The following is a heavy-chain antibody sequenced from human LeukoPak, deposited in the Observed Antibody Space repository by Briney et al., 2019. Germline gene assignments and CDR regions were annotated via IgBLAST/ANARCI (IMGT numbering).Heavy chain of an antibody. D-gene: IGHD3-22*01. CDR1: GFTFSSYE. Sequence: GGSLRLSCAASGFTFSSYEMNWVRQAPGKGLEWVSYISSSGSTIYYADSVKGRFTISRDNSKNTLYLQMNSLRAEDTAVYYCAKGYYYDRSVKYFFDFWGQGTLVTVSS. CDR2: ISSSGSTI. J-gene: IGHJ4*02. CDR3: AKGYYYDRSVKYFFDF. V-gene: IGHV3-48*03.